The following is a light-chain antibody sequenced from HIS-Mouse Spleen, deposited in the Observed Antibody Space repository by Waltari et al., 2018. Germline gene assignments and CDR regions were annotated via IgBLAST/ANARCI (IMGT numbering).Light chain of an antibody. J-gene: IGKJ3*01. Sequence: DIVMTQSPLSLPVTPGEPASISCRSSQSLLHSNGYNYLDWYRQKPGQSPQLLIYYGSTLDSGVPDRFSGSGSGTDFTLKISRVEAEDVGVYYCMQALQTPRTFGPGTKVDIK. CDR1: QSLLHSNGYNY. CDR2: YGS. CDR3: MQALQTPRT. V-gene: IGKV2-28*01.